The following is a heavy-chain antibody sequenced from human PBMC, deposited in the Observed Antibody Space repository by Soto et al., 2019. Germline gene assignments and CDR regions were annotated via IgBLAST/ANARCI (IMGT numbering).Heavy chain of an antibody. D-gene: IGHD2-15*01. CDR1: GFIVSDTY. CDR3: AREPRYCRGGSCSITGDAFDI. J-gene: IGHJ3*02. Sequence: EVQLVESGGGLVQPGGSLRLSCTASGFIVSDTYMNWVRQAPGKGLEWASVISNRGDTHYADSVRGRLSLSRDIADNTLHLQMNNLRVEDTAVYYCAREPRYCRGGSCSITGDAFDIWGQGTMVTVSS. CDR2: ISNRGDT. V-gene: IGHV3-66*01.